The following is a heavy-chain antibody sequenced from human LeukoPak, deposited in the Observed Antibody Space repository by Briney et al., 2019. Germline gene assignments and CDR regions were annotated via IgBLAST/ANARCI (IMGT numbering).Heavy chain of an antibody. V-gene: IGHV4-59*01. CDR1: GGSISSYY. CDR3: ARGIYSPYYMDV. Sequence: PAETLSLTCTVSGGSISSYYWSWIRQPPGKGLEWIGYIYYSGSTNYNPSLKSRVTISVDTSKNQFSLKLSSVTAADTAVYYCARGIYSPYYMDVWGKGTTVTVSS. J-gene: IGHJ6*03. CDR2: IYYSGST. D-gene: IGHD4-11*01.